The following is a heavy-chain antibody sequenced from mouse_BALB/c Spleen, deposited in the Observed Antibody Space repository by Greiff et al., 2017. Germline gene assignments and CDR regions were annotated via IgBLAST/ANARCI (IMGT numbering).Heavy chain of an antibody. CDR2: ISNGGGST. CDR3: ARHRDYGVGAMDY. Sequence: EVQVVESGGGLVQPGGSLKLSCAASGFTFSSYTMSWVRQTPEKRLEWVAYISNGGGSTYYPDTVKGRFTISRDNAKNTLYLQMSSLKSEDTAMYYCARHRDYGVGAMDYWGQGTSVTVSS. J-gene: IGHJ4*01. CDR1: GFTFSSYT. V-gene: IGHV5-12-2*01. D-gene: IGHD2-4*01.